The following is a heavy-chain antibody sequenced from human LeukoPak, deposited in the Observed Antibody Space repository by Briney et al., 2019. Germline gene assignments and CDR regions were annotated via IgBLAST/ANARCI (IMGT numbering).Heavy chain of an antibody. CDR3: ARVSSGSYFGYYYYYMDV. CDR2: INRDGSST. CDR1: GFTFSNYW. V-gene: IGHV3-74*01. Sequence: PGGSLRLSCAASGFTFSNYWMYWVRQAPGKGLVWVSRINRDGSSTSYADSVKGRFTISRDNAKNTLYLQMNSLRAEDTAVYYCARVSSGSYFGYYYYYMDVWGKGTTVTVSS. D-gene: IGHD1-26*01. J-gene: IGHJ6*03.